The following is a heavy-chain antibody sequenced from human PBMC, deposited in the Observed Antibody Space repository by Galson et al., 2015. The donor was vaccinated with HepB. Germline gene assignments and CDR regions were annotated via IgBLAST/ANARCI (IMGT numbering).Heavy chain of an antibody. CDR2: ISYDGVDK. D-gene: IGHD6-19*01. Sequence: SLRLSCAVSGFTFSSHAMHWVRQAPGEGLEWVADISYDGVDKYYADSVKGRFTISRDNAKNTLYLQMNSLKTEDTAVYYCEKAEVPFSSGWDYYDYWGQGTRVTVSS. J-gene: IGHJ4*02. CDR3: EKAEVPFSSGWDYYDY. CDR1: GFTFSSHA. V-gene: IGHV3-30*18.